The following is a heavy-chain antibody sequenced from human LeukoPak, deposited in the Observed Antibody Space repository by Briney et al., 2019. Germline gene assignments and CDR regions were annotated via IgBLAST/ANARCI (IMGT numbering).Heavy chain of an antibody. Sequence: ASVKVSCKASGYTFTGYGTSWVRQAPGQGLEWMGWISAYNGNTNYAQKLQGRVTMTTDTSTSTAYMELRSLRSDDTAVYYCAREKSRGYSYGRTNWFDPWGQGTLVTVSS. CDR3: AREKSRGYSYGRTNWFDP. V-gene: IGHV1-18*04. J-gene: IGHJ5*02. D-gene: IGHD5-18*01. CDR1: GYTFTGYG. CDR2: ISAYNGNT.